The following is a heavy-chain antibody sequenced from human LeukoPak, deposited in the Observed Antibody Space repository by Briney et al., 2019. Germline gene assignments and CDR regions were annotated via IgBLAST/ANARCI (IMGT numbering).Heavy chain of an antibody. J-gene: IGHJ4*02. Sequence: GGSLRLSCAASGFTFSSYGMHWVRQAPGKGLEWVAVIWSDSVKGRFTISRDNSENTLYLQMNSLRAEDTAVYYCARSPGIAAAGTGPEDYWGQGTLVTVSS. CDR1: GFTFSSYG. D-gene: IGHD6-13*01. V-gene: IGHV3-33*01. CDR3: ARSPGIAAAGTGPEDY. CDR2: IW.